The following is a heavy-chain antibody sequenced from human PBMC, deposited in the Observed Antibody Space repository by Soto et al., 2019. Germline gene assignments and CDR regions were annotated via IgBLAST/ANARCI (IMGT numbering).Heavy chain of an antibody. CDR3: ARDREVRGVIRHYYYYMDV. Sequence: GGSLSLSCAASGFPFSSYIMNWVRQAPGKGLEWVSSISSSSSYIYYADSVKGRFTISSDNAKNSLYLHMNSLRAEDTAVYYCARDREVRGVIRHYYYYMDVWGKGTTVTVSS. CDR2: ISSSSSYI. V-gene: IGHV3-21*01. D-gene: IGHD3-10*01. CDR1: GFPFSSYI. J-gene: IGHJ6*03.